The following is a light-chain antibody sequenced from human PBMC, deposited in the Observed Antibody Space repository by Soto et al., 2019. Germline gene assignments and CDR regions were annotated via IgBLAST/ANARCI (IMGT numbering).Light chain of an antibody. CDR1: SSDVGSHNY. Sequence: QSVLTQPASVSGSPGQSITISCTGTSSDVGSHNYVSWYQQHPGKAPKLMIYDVSNRPSGVSNRFSGSKSGNTASLTISGLQDEDEADYYCSSYTSSSTVVFGGGTKVTVL. CDR3: SSYTSSSTVV. J-gene: IGLJ2*01. CDR2: DVS. V-gene: IGLV2-14*01.